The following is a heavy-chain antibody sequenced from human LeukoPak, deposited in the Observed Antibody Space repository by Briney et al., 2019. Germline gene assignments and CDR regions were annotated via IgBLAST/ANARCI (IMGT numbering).Heavy chain of an antibody. J-gene: IGHJ1*01. D-gene: IGHD3-22*01. CDR2: ISNDGSDE. Sequence: GGSLRLSCAGSGFHFGSYAMHWVRQTPGKGLEWVAVISNDGSDEYIADSMKGRFTISRDNSINTLYLQVKSLRGEDTAVYFCAKSPGHYCDSRAYSRHFEIWGQGTRVTVSS. CDR1: GFHFGSYA. V-gene: IGHV3-30*18. CDR3: AKSPGHYCDSRAYSRHFEI.